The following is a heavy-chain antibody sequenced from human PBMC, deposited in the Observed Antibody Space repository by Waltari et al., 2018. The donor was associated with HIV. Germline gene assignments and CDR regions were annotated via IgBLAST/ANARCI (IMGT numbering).Heavy chain of an antibody. J-gene: IGHJ6*02. D-gene: IGHD3-16*02. V-gene: IGHV3-53*01. CDR3: ARMQRFYGSEQSRYFYFGMDV. CDR1: GLLVSDHY. Sequence: EVQLVESGGNLTRSGGSLSLSCVGLGLLVSDHYMSWVRQAPGKGPEWVSVLYSNGNTLYGGSVKGRFTIFRDNSKNTLYLQMNTLRVDDTAVYYCARMQRFYGSEQSRYFYFGMDVWGQGTTVTVSS. CDR2: LYSNGNT.